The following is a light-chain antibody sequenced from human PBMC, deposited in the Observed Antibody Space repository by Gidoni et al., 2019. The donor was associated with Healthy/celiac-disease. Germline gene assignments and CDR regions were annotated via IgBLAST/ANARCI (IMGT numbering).Light chain of an antibody. V-gene: IGKV2-28*01. J-gene: IGKJ2*01. CDR1: QSLLHSNGYNY. CDR3: MQALQTPRT. CDR2: LGS. Sequence: DIVMTQSPLSLPVTPGEPASISCRSSQSLLHSNGYNYLDWYLQKPGQSPQLLIYLGSTRASGVPDRFSGSGSGTDFTLKISRVEAEDVGVYYCMQALQTPRTFXQXTKLXIK.